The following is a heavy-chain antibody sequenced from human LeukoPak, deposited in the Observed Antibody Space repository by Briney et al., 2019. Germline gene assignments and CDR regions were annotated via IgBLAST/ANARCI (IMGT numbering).Heavy chain of an antibody. CDR2: ISGSGGST. Sequence: QPGGSLRLSCAASGFTFSSYAMSWVRQAPGKGLEWVSAISGSGGSTYYADCVKGRFTISRDNSKNALYLQMNSLRAEDTAVYYCQGITFGGVIVPWGQGTLVTVSS. J-gene: IGHJ5*02. CDR3: QGITFGGVIVP. D-gene: IGHD3-16*02. CDR1: GFTFSSYA. V-gene: IGHV3-23*01.